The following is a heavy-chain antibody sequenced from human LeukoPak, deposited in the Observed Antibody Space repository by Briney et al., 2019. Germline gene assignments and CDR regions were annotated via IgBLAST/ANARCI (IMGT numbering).Heavy chain of an antibody. CDR2: INHSGST. CDR3: ARGSRSSSWYPPFYYMDV. D-gene: IGHD6-13*01. Sequence: PSETLSLTCAVYGGSFSGYYWSWIRQPPGKGPEWIGEINHSGSTNYNPSLKSRVTISVDTSKNQFSLKLSSVTAADTAVYYCARGSRSSSWYPPFYYMDVWGKGTTVTVSS. CDR1: GGSFSGYY. J-gene: IGHJ6*03. V-gene: IGHV4-34*01.